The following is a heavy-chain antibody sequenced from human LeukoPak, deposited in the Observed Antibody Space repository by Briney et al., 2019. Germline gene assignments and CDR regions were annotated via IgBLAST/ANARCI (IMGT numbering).Heavy chain of an antibody. CDR1: GFTFNSYW. CDR2: IKEDGSAQ. J-gene: IGHJ5*02. Sequence: SGGSLRLSCAASGFTFNSYWMSWVRQAPGKGLEWVANIKEDGSAQYYVDSVKGRFTISRDNAKNSLNLQMNSLRAEDTAVYYCATSSNAPGNHWGQGPLVTVPS. V-gene: IGHV3-7*01. CDR3: ATSSNAPGNH. D-gene: IGHD2-15*01.